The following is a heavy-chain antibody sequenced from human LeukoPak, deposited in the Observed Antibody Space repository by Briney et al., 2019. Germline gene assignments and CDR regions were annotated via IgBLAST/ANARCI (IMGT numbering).Heavy chain of an antibody. Sequence: PSETLSLTCAVYGGSFSGYYWSWIRQPPGKGLEWIGEINHSGSLNYNPSLKSRVTISIDTSKNQFSLKLSPVTAADTAVYYCARDLSDYYGSGSYRPIDAFDIRGQGTMVTVSS. CDR2: INHSGSL. J-gene: IGHJ3*02. CDR3: ARDLSDYYGSGSYRPIDAFDI. CDR1: GGSFSGYY. D-gene: IGHD3-10*01. V-gene: IGHV4-34*01.